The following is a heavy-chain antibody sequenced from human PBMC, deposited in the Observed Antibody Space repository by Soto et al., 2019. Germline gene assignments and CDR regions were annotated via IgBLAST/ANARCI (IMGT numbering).Heavy chain of an antibody. V-gene: IGHV1-3*01. CDR2: INASDGNT. Sequence: ASVKVSCKASGYTFTSYAMHWVRQAPGQGLEWMGRINASDGNTNYAQKFQGRVTITRDTSTSTASMELSSLRSEDTAVYYCARWGRPPRVRGQLDYWGQGTLVTVSS. J-gene: IGHJ4*02. D-gene: IGHD3-10*01. CDR3: ARWGRPPRVRGQLDY. CDR1: GYTFTSYA.